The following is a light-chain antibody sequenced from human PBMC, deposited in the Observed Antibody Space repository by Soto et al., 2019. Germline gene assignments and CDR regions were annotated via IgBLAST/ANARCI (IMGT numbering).Light chain of an antibody. Sequence: EIVLTQSPGTLSLSPGERATLSCRASQTVSSSYLAWYQHKPGQAPRLLIYAASKRALGIPDKFSGSGSGTDFTLTISRLEPEDFAVCYCQQSGTFGQGTKVEI. CDR1: QTVSSSY. V-gene: IGKV3-20*01. J-gene: IGKJ1*01. CDR2: AAS. CDR3: QQSGT.